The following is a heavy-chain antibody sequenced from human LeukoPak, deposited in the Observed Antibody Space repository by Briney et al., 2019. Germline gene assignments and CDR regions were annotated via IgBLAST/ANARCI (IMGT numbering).Heavy chain of an antibody. D-gene: IGHD2-15*01. V-gene: IGHV3-23*01. CDR3: AKEDLLRSYFFDY. Sequence: PGGSLRLSCAASGFTFRIYAMNWVRQAPGKGLEWVSTISGGGETTYYADSVKGRFTISRDNSKNRLYLQLNRLRAEDTAVYYCAKEDLLRSYFFDYWGQGTLATVSS. CDR2: ISGGGETT. CDR1: GFTFRIYA. J-gene: IGHJ4*02.